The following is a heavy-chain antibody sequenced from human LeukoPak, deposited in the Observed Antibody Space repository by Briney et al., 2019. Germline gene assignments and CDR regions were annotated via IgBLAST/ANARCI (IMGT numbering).Heavy chain of an antibody. V-gene: IGHV1-2*02. CDR2: INPNSGGT. CDR3: ARALRYFDWPPTFFDY. J-gene: IGHJ4*02. Sequence: ASVKVSCKASGYTFTGYYMHWVRQAPGQGLEWMGWINPNSGGTNYAQKFQGRVTMTRDTSISTAYMELSRLRSDDTAVYYCARALRYFDWPPTFFDYWGQGTLVTVSS. CDR1: GYTFTGYY. D-gene: IGHD3-9*01.